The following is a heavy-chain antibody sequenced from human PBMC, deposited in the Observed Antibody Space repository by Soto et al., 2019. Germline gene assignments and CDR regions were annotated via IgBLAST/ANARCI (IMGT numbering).Heavy chain of an antibody. D-gene: IGHD5-18*01. Sequence: ASVKVSCKASGGTFSSYAISWVRQAPGQGLEWMGGIIPIFGTANYAQKFQGRVTITADESTSTAYMELSSLRSEDTAVYYCARDPNVDTAIGGGVYYYGMDVWGQGTTVTVSS. CDR1: GGTFSSYA. CDR2: IIPIFGTA. CDR3: ARDPNVDTAIGGGVYYYGMDV. V-gene: IGHV1-69*13. J-gene: IGHJ6*02.